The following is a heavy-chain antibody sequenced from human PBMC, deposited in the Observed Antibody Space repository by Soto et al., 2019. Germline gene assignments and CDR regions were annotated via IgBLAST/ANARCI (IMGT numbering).Heavy chain of an antibody. CDR1: GGSISSSSYY. CDR3: ARGLYDFWSGSSHFDY. D-gene: IGHD3-3*01. CDR2: IYYSGST. V-gene: IGHV4-61*01. Sequence: SETLSLTCTVSGGSISSSSYYWSWIRQPPGKGLEWIGYIYYSGSTNYNPSLRSRVTISVDTSKNQFSLKLSSVTAADTAVYYCARGLYDFWSGSSHFDYWGQGTLVTVSS. J-gene: IGHJ4*02.